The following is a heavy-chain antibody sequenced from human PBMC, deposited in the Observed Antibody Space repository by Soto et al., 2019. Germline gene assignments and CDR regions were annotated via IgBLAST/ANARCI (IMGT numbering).Heavy chain of an antibody. D-gene: IGHD4-4*01. V-gene: IGHV4-59*08. Sequence: PSETLSLTCTVSGGSISSYYWSWIRQPPGKGLEWIGYVYYTGSTNYGPSLRSRVAISVDTSKNEFSLKLSSVTAADTAVYYCARSTTLTRLRFDPWGQGTLVTVSS. CDR2: VYYTGST. CDR1: GGSISSYY. J-gene: IGHJ5*02. CDR3: ARSTTLTRLRFDP.